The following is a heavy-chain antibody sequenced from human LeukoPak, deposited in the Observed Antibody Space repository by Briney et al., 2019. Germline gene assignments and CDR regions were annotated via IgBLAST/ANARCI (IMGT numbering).Heavy chain of an antibody. Sequence: GGSLRLSCAASGFTFSSYGMHWVRQAPGKGLEWVAVISYDGSNKYYADSVKGRFTISRDNSKNTLYLQMNSLRAEDTAVYYCAKDYCSGGSCGLDSWGQGTLVTVSS. V-gene: IGHV3-30*18. CDR3: AKDYCSGGSCGLDS. CDR2: ISYDGSNK. D-gene: IGHD2-15*01. J-gene: IGHJ4*02. CDR1: GFTFSSYG.